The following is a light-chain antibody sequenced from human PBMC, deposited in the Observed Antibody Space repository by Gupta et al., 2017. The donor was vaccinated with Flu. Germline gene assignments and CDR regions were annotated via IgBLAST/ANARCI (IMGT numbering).Light chain of an antibody. Sequence: SPSSVSAAVGDRVTITCRASQSIRSWLAWYQQKPGKAPSLLIYKASQLQSGVPARFSGGGSETEFTLTITNLQPDDSATYYCQQYNRVSAFGGGTTVEIK. J-gene: IGKJ4*01. V-gene: IGKV1-5*03. CDR3: QQYNRVSA. CDR2: KAS. CDR1: QSIRSW.